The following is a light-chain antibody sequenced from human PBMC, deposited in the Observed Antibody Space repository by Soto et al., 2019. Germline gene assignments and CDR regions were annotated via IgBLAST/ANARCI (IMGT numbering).Light chain of an antibody. J-gene: IGKJ4*01. CDR2: GAS. CDR3: QQRSSWLT. V-gene: IGKV3-15*01. CDR1: QSVSSN. Sequence: EIVMTQSPATLSVSPGERATLSCRASQSVSSNLAWYQQKPGQAPRLLIYGASTRATSFPARFSGSGSGTDFILTITSLEPEDFAVYYCQQRSSWLTFGGGTKVDIK.